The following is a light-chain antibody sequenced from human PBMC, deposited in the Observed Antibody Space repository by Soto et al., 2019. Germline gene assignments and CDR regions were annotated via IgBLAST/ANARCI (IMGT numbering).Light chain of an antibody. CDR1: QGISSY. CDR2: AAS. J-gene: IGKJ3*01. CDR3: QQLNSYL. Sequence: DIQLTQSPSFLSASVGDRVTITCRASQGISSYLAWYQQKSGKAPKLLIYAASTLQSGVPSRFSGSGSGTEFTLTISSLQPEDFATYYCQQLNSYLFGPGTKVDIK. V-gene: IGKV1-9*01.